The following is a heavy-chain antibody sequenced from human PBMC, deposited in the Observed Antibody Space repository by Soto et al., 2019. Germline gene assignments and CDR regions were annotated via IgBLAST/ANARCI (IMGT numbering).Heavy chain of an antibody. CDR3: ARRLSGPKEEYNAYYFYGLDV. CDR2: IDPSNSYI. CDR1: GSSFTTHW. D-gene: IGHD1-1*01. V-gene: IGHV5-10-1*01. J-gene: IGHJ6*02. Sequence: PGESLKISCQGSGSSFTTHWITWVRQTPGKGLEWMGRIDPSNSYITYSPSFQGHVTISVDRTISTAYLQWSRLEDSDIAIYYCARRLSGPKEEYNAYYFYGLDVWGQGTKVTVSS.